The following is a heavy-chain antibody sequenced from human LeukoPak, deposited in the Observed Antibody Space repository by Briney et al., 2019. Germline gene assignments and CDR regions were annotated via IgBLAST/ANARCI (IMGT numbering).Heavy chain of an antibody. Sequence: SVKVSCKASGGTFSSYAISWVRQAPGQGLEWMGRIIPILGIANYAQKFQGRVTITADKSTSTAYMELSSLRSEDTAVYYCARVVDDSRSDYFDYWGQGTLATVSS. D-gene: IGHD3-22*01. CDR2: IIPILGIA. V-gene: IGHV1-69*04. CDR3: ARVVDDSRSDYFDY. CDR1: GGTFSSYA. J-gene: IGHJ4*02.